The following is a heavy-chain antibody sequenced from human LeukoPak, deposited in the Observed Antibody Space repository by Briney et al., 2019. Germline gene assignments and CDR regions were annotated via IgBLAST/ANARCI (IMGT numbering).Heavy chain of an antibody. CDR1: GFTFSTYW. Sequence: PGGSLRLSRAASGFTFSTYWMHWVRQAPGKGLVWVSRIQTDGSNTDYADSVKGRFTISRDNAKSTLYLQMNSLRVEDTAVYYCAGETVPRGLGNWGQGTLVTVSS. CDR2: IQTDGSNT. V-gene: IGHV3-74*01. D-gene: IGHD2-2*01. CDR3: AGETVPRGLGN. J-gene: IGHJ4*02.